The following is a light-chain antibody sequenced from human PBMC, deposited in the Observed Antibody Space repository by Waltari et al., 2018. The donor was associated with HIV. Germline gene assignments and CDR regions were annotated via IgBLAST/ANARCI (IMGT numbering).Light chain of an antibody. J-gene: IGLJ3*02. Sequence: QSVLTQPPSASGTPGQGVTISCSGRNSNLGPHSVCWYRQLPGTAPKLLIYDNDKRPSGVSTRFSGSKSGTSASLAISGLRSDDEADYYCSAWDDSLSVVVFGGGTKLTVL. CDR1: NSNLGPHS. CDR3: SAWDDSLSVVV. CDR2: DND. V-gene: IGLV1-47*01.